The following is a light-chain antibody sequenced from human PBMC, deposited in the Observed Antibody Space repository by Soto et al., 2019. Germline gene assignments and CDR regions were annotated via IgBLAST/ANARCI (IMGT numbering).Light chain of an antibody. CDR3: ISHAGASNV. V-gene: IGLV2-8*01. CDR1: SSDVGATAY. Sequence: QSALTQPPSASGSPGQSVAISCTGTSSDVGATAYVSWYQQHSGKAPKLLLYEVNKRPSGVPDRFSGSKSGNTASLTVSALQADDEAEYYCISHAGASNVLGTGTKVTVL. J-gene: IGLJ1*01. CDR2: EVN.